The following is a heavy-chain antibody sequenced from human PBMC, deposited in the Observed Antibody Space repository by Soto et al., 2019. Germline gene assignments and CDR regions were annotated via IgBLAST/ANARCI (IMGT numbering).Heavy chain of an antibody. CDR3: ARRSGDYDFWSGSTQYYYYGMDV. CDR2: IIPIFGTA. D-gene: IGHD3-3*01. CDR1: GGTFSSYA. V-gene: IGHV1-69*13. J-gene: IGHJ6*02. Sequence: SVKVSCKASGGTFSSYAISWVRQAPGQGLEWMGGIIPIFGTANYAQKFQGRVTITADESTSTAYMELSSLRSEDTAVYYCARRSGDYDFWSGSTQYYYYGMDVWGQGTTVTVSS.